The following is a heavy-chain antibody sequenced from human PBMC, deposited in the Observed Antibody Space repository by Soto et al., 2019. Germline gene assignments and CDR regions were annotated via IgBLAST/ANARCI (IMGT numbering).Heavy chain of an antibody. CDR1: GYTFTSYD. J-gene: IGHJ4*02. V-gene: IGHV1-8*01. CDR2: MNPNSGNT. Sequence: ASVKVSFKASGYTFTSYDINWLRQATGQGLEWMGWMNPNSGNTGYAQKFQGRVAMTRNTSISTAYMELSSLRSEDTAAYYCARGLTVSGSYSGYWGQGTLVTVSS. CDR3: ARGLTVSGSYSGY. D-gene: IGHD1-26*01.